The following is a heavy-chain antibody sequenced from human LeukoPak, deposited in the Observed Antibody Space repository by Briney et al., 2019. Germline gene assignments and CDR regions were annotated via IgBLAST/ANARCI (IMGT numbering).Heavy chain of an antibody. CDR2: ISASGDNT. V-gene: IGHV3-23*01. CDR1: GFTFSNYV. J-gene: IGHJ5*02. D-gene: IGHD6-13*01. CDR3: AGSRPTTPFDP. Sequence: GGSLRLSCAAPGFTFSNYVMSWVRQAPGKGQEWVSSISASGDNTYYADFVKGRFSISRDDSKNTLYLEMNSLRAEDTAVYYCAGSRPTTPFDPWGQGTLVTVSS.